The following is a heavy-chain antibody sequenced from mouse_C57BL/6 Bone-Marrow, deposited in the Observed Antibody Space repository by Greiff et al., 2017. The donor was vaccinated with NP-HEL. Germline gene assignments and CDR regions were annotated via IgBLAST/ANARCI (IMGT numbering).Heavy chain of an antibody. CDR1: GFTFSDYG. CDR3: ARGPITTVVADFDY. CDR2: ISSGSSTI. V-gene: IGHV5-17*01. D-gene: IGHD1-1*01. J-gene: IGHJ2*01. Sequence: EVKVVESGGGLVKPGGSLKLSCAASGFTFSDYGMHWVRQAPEKGLEWVAYISSGSSTIYYADTVKGRFTISRDNAKNTLFLQMTSLRSEDTAMYYCARGPITTVVADFDYWGQGTTLTVSS.